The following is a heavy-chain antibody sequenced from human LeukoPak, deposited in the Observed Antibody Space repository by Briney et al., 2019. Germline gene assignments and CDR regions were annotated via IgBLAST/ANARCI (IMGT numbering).Heavy chain of an antibody. V-gene: IGHV4-59*12. Sequence: PSETLSLTCTVSGGFISSYYWSWIRQPPGKGLEWTGYIYYSGSTNYNPSLKSRVTISVDTSKNQFSLKLSSVTAADTAVYYCARGRIAAAGFNWFDPWGQGTLVTVSS. CDR2: IYYSGST. J-gene: IGHJ5*02. D-gene: IGHD6-13*01. CDR3: ARGRIAAAGFNWFDP. CDR1: GGFISSYY.